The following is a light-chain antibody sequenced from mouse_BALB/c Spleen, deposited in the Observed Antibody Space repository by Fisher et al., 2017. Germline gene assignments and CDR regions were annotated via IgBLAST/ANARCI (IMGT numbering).Light chain of an antibody. Sequence: IVMTQTLAIMSASPGEKVTITCSASSSVSYMHWFQQKPGTSPKLWIYSTSNLASGVPARFSGSGSGTSYSLTISRMEAEDAATYYCQQRSSYPYTFGGGTKLEIK. CDR1: SSVSY. V-gene: IGKV4-57*01. CDR2: STS. J-gene: IGKJ2*01. CDR3: QQRSSYPYT.